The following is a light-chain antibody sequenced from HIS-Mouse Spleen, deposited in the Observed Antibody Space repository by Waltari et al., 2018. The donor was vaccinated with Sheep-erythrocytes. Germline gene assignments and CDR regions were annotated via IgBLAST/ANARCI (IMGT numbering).Light chain of an antibody. CDR2: EVS. CDR3: SSYAGSNNWV. Sequence: QSALTQPPSASGSPGQSVTISCTGTSSDVGGYNYVSWYQQHPGKAPKLMIYEVSKRPYGFPARFSGSKSGNTASLTGSGLQAEDEADYYCSSYAGSNNWVFGGGTKLTVL. J-gene: IGLJ3*02. CDR1: SSDVGGYNY. V-gene: IGLV2-8*01.